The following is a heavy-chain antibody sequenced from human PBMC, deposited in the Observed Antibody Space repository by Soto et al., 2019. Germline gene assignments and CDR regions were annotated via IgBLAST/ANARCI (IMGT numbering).Heavy chain of an antibody. J-gene: IGHJ6*02. D-gene: IGHD2-2*01. Sequence: PGGSLRLSCAASGFTFSNAWMSWVRQAPGKGLEWVGRIKSKTDGGTTDYAAPVKGRFTISRDDSKKTKYLQMNSLKTEDKDENYCTTKKVNSVPAVMPGTAVPYYYYGMDVWGQGTTVTVSS. CDR2: IKSKTDGGTT. CDR1: GFTFSNAW. V-gene: IGHV3-15*01. CDR3: TTKKVNSVPAVMPGTAVPYYYYGMDV.